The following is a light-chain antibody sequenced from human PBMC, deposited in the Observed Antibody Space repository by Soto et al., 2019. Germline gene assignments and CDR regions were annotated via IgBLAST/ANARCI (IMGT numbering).Light chain of an antibody. J-gene: IGKJ1*01. CDR3: QQRNIWPPN. CDR1: QSISNY. V-gene: IGKV3-11*01. Sequence: EVVLTQSPATLSLSPGERATLSCRASQSISNYLGWYQQKPGQAPRLLIYDASNRATGIPARFSGSGSGTNFTLTISSLELDFFAVSYCQQRNIWPPNFGQVT. CDR2: DAS.